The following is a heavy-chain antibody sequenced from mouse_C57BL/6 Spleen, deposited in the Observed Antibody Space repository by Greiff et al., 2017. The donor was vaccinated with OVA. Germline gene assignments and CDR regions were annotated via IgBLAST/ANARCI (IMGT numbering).Heavy chain of an antibody. CDR2: IYPGNSDT. CDR3: TREGNNYYGSSPWFAY. V-gene: IGHV1-5*01. J-gene: IGHJ3*01. CDR1: GYTFTSYW. Sequence: VQLQQSGTVLARPGASVKMSCKTSGYTFTSYWMHWVKQRPGQGLAWIGAIYPGNSDTSYNQKFKGKAKLTAVTSASTAYMELSSLTNEDSAVYYCTREGNNYYGSSPWFAYWGQGTLVTVSA. D-gene: IGHD1-1*01.